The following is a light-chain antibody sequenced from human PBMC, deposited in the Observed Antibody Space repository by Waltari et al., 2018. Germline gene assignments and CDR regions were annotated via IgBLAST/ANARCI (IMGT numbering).Light chain of an antibody. CDR2: GTS. V-gene: IGKV3-20*01. Sequence: EIVLTQSPGTLSLSPGERATLSCRASQSVSRSYLSWYKQKAGLAPRLLIYGTSIRSTGIPDKFSGSGSGTDFTLTISRLESEDFAVYFCQQYTDSPPLTYGGGTRVEIK. CDR3: QQYTDSPPLT. J-gene: IGKJ4*01. CDR1: QSVSRSY.